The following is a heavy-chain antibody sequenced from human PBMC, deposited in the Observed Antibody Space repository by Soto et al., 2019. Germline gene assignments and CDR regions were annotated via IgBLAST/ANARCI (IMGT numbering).Heavy chain of an antibody. CDR3: AKVQGTTVTMYNWFDP. CDR1: GFTFSSYA. D-gene: IGHD4-17*01. J-gene: IGHJ5*02. V-gene: IGHV3-23*01. CDR2: ISGSGGST. Sequence: GGSLRLSCAVSGFTFSSYAMSWVRQAPGKGLEWVSAISGSGGSTYYADSVKGRFTISRDNSKNTLYLQMNSLRAEDTAVYYCAKVQGTTVTMYNWFDPWGQGTLVTVSS.